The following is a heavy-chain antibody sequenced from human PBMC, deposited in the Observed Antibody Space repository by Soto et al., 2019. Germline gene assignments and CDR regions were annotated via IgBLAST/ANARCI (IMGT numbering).Heavy chain of an antibody. CDR1: GFTFSDYY. CDR2: ISSSSSYT. CDR3: ARGIVGATTGNYWFDP. D-gene: IGHD1-26*01. V-gene: IGHV3-11*06. J-gene: IGHJ5*02. Sequence: GGSLRLSCAASGFTFSDYYMSWIRQAPGKGLEWVSYISSSSSYTNYADSVKGRFTISRDNAKNSLYLQMNSLRAEDTAVYYCARGIVGATTGNYWFDPWGQGTLVTVSS.